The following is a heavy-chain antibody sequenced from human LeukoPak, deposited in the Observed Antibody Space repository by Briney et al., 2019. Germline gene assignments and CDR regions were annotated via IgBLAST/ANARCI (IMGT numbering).Heavy chain of an antibody. Sequence: AAVKVSCKASGYTFTRYGFSWVRQAPGQGLEWMGWINPNSGGINYAQKFQGRVTMTRDTSISTAYMELSRLRSDDTAVYYCARSDDYVWGTEYYFDYWGQGTLVTVSS. J-gene: IGHJ4*02. D-gene: IGHD3-16*01. CDR3: ARSDDYVWGTEYYFDY. V-gene: IGHV1-2*02. CDR1: GYTFTRYG. CDR2: INPNSGGI.